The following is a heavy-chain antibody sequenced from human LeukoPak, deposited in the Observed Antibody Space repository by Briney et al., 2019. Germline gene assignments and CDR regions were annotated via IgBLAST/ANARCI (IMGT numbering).Heavy chain of an antibody. CDR3: AKGSRGVSGYVVAY. CDR1: GFTFSRYV. CDR2: IRYDGRNK. J-gene: IGHJ4*02. Sequence: PGGSLRVSCSASGFTFSRYVVHWVRQAPGKGLEWVAFIRYDGRNKYYADSVKGRFTISRDNSKNTLYPQMNSLRAEDTAVYYCAKGSRGVSGYVVAYWGQGTLVTVSS. V-gene: IGHV3-30*02. D-gene: IGHD5-12*01.